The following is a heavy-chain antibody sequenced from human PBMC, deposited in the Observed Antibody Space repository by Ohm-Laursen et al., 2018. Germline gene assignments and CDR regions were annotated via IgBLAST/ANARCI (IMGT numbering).Heavy chain of an antibody. CDR3: ARYNIGSWFDP. CDR1: GGSISSYY. Sequence: GTLSLTCTVSGGSISSYYWSWIRRPPGKGLEWIGRIYASGTTYYNPSLTSRVTMSLDTSKNQFSLKLSSVTAADTAVYYCARYNIGSWFDPWGQGTLVTVSS. D-gene: IGHD6-19*01. CDR2: IYASGTT. V-gene: IGHV4-4*07. J-gene: IGHJ5*02.